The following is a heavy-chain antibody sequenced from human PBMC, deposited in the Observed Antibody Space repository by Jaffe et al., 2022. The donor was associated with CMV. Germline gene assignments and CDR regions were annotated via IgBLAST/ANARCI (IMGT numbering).Heavy chain of an antibody. CDR3: VKEGAVMFSSGWGPSDY. D-gene: IGHD6-19*01. CDR2: INSNGGST. V-gene: IGHV3-64D*06. J-gene: IGHJ4*02. CDR1: GFTFSNCA. Sequence: EVHLVESGGGLVQPGGSLRLSCSASGFTFSNCAMHWVRQAPGKGLEYVSAINSNGGSTYYADSVKGRFTISRDNSKNTLFLQMSSLGAEDTAVYYCVKEGAVMFSSGWGPSDYWGQGTLVTVSS.